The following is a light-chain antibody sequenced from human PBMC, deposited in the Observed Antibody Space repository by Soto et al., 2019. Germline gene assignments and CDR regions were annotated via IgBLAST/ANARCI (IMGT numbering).Light chain of an antibody. CDR1: QSVSSN. Sequence: EILMTQSPATLSVSPGERATLSCRASQSVSSNLAWYQQRPGQAPRILIYGASSRDTGIPDRFSGSGSGTDFSLTISRLEPEDFAVYYCQQYGVSPRTFGQGTKVDIK. CDR3: QQYGVSPRT. V-gene: IGKV3-20*01. J-gene: IGKJ1*01. CDR2: GAS.